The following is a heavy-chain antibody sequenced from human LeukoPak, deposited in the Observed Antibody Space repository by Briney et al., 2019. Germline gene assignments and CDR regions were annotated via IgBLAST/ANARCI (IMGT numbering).Heavy chain of an antibody. CDR2: VKPSDDST. V-gene: IGHV1-46*03. D-gene: IGHD6-19*01. CDR1: RYAFTSYY. CDR3: ARHQYSSGRCNLVY. J-gene: IGHJ4*02. Sequence: ASVKVSCKASRYAFTSYYIHWVRQAPGQGLEWMGMVKPSDDSTTYAEKFQGRITMTRDTSTSTVYMELSSLRSEDTAVYYCARHQYSSGRCNLVYWGQGTRVTVSS.